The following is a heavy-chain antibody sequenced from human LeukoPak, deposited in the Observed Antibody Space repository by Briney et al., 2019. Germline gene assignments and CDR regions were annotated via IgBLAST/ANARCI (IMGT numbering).Heavy chain of an antibody. V-gene: IGHV4-4*07. CDR3: ARHAGIAVAGWDFGY. CDR2: IHASGST. J-gene: IGHJ4*02. Sequence: SETLSLTCTVSGGSISTHYWSWIRQPAGKKVEWIGRIHASGSTDYNPSLKSRVTISVDTSKNQFSLKLSSVTAADTAVYYCARHAGIAVAGWDFGYWGQGTLVTVSS. CDR1: GGSISTHY. D-gene: IGHD6-19*01.